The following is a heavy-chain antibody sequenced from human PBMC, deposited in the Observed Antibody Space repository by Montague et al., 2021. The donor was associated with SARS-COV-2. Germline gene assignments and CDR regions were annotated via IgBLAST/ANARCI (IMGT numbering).Heavy chain of an antibody. V-gene: IGHV4-59*01. J-gene: IGHJ3*02. D-gene: IGHD4-23*01. CDR2: IYDGGAV. CDR1: GGSISSYY. CDR3: VSDHPYGGPRGAYDI. Sequence: SETLSLTCSVSGGSISSYYWSWLRRSPGKGLEWIAYIYDGGAVNYNPSLGSRVTISTDTSKNQLSLKVNSVTAADTAVYYCVSDHPYGGPRGAYDIWGQGTVVTVSS.